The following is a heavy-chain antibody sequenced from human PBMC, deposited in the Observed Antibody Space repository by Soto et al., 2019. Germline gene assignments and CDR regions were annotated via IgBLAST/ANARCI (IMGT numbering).Heavy chain of an antibody. D-gene: IGHD2-2*01. V-gene: IGHV1-18*01. CDR2: ISAYNGNT. Sequence: ASVKVSCKASGYTFTSYVISWVRQAPGQGLEWMGWISAYNGNTNYAQKFQGRVTITADKSTSTAYMELSSLRSEDTAVYYCAREIIVVVPAPSHWFYPWGQGTLVTVSS. CDR3: AREIIVVVPAPSHWFYP. CDR1: GYTFTSYV. J-gene: IGHJ5*02.